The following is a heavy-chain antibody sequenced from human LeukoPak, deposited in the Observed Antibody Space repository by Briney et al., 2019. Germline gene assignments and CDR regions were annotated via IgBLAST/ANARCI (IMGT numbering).Heavy chain of an antibody. CDR1: RYTLTGYY. J-gene: IGHJ4*02. D-gene: IGHD2-8*01. CDR3: ARGRGSIVLMVYSPLDF. V-gene: IGHV1-2*06. CDR2: INPNSGGT. Sequence: ASVKVSCKASRYTLTGYYLHWVRQAPGQGLEWMGRINPNSGGTNYAQKFQGRVTMTRDTSISTAYMELSRLRSDDTAVFYCARGRGSIVLMVYSPLDFWGQGTLVTVSS.